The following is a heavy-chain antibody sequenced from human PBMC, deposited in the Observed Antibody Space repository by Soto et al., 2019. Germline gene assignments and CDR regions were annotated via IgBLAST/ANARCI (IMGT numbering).Heavy chain of an antibody. D-gene: IGHD3-3*01. CDR3: ANDIGRSGYYPGFDY. V-gene: IGHV3-9*01. CDR1: GFTFDDYA. J-gene: IGHJ4*02. CDR2: ISWNSGSI. Sequence: EVQLVESGGGLVQPGRSLRLSCAASGFTFDDYAMHWVRQAPGKGLEWVSGISWNSGSIGYADSVKGRFTISRDNAKNSLYLQMNSLRAEDTALYYCANDIGRSGYYPGFDYWGQGTLVTVSS.